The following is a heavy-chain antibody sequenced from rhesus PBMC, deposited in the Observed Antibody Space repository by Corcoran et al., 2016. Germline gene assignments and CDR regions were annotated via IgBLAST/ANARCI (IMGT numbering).Heavy chain of an antibody. CDR3: TRVGPYSNYVKGGWDS. V-gene: IGHV1S9*01. CDR2: NKRNTGNT. J-gene: IGHJ6*01. Sequence: QVQLVQSGAEVKKPGASVKLSCKASGYTFTSYHINWVRQAPGQVLEWIGENKRNTGNTGYAQKFQGRDTRTRDTSKSTAYMELSSLRSEDTAVDYCTRVGPYSNYVKGGWDSGGQGVVVTVSA. D-gene: IGHD4-23*01. CDR1: GYTFTSYH.